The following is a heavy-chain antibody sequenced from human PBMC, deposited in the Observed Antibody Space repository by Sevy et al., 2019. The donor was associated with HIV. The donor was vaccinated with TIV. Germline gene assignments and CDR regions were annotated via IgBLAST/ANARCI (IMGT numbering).Heavy chain of an antibody. D-gene: IGHD5-12*01. CDR3: ASYGGYGPRKYNWFDP. V-gene: IGHV1-69*06. J-gene: IGHJ5*02. CDR1: GGTFSSYA. Sequence: ASVKVSCKASGGTFSSYAISWVRQAPGQGLEWMGGIIPIFGTANYAQKFQGRVTITADKSTSTAYMELSSLRSEDTAVYYCASYGGYGPRKYNWFDPWGQGTLVTVSS. CDR2: IIPIFGTA.